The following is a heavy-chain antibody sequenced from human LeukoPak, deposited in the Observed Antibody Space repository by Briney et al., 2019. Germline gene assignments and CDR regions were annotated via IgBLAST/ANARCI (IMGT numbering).Heavy chain of an antibody. J-gene: IGHJ4*02. Sequence: GESLQISCKGSGYRFTSYWIGWVRQMPGKGLEWMGIIYPGDSDTRYSPSFQGQVTISADKSISTAYLQWSSLKASDTAMYYCATPIHYYGSGSYYPPYFDYWGQGTLVTVSS. D-gene: IGHD3-10*01. V-gene: IGHV5-51*01. CDR2: IYPGDSDT. CDR3: ATPIHYYGSGSYYPPYFDY. CDR1: GYRFTSYW.